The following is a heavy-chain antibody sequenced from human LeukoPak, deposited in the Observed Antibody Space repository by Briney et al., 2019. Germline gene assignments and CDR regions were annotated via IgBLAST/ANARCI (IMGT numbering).Heavy chain of an antibody. D-gene: IGHD4-23*01. Sequence: PGGSLRLSCAASGFTFSSYWMAWVRQAPGKGLEWVANIKHDGSQKYYVDSVKGRFTISRDNAKNSLYLQMNILRAEDTAVYYCATERWYYFDSWGQGTLVTVSS. CDR2: IKHDGSQK. CDR3: ATERWYYFDS. J-gene: IGHJ4*02. V-gene: IGHV3-7*03. CDR1: GFTFSSYW.